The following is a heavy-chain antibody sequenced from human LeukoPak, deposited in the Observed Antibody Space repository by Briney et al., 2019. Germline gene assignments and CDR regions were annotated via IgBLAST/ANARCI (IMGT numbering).Heavy chain of an antibody. D-gene: IGHD2-15*01. CDR2: INWNGGST. V-gene: IGHV3-20*04. J-gene: IGHJ4*01. Sequence: PGGSLRLSCAASGFTFSSYWMHWVRQAPGKGLEWVSGINWNGGSTGYADSVKGRFTISRNNAKNSLYLQMNSLRAEDTAFYYCASGLGYCSGGTCHPEFDYWGHGTLVTVSS. CDR1: GFTFSSYW. CDR3: ASGLGYCSGGTCHPEFDY.